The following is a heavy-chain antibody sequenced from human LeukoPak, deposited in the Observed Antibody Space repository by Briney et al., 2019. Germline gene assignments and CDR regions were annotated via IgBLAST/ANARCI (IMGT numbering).Heavy chain of an antibody. Sequence: ASVKVSCKASGYTFTGYYMHWVRQAPGQGLEWMGRINPNSGGTNYAQKFQGRVTMTRDTSISTAYMELSRLRSDDTAVYYCAILPGSSSPFDYWGQGTLVTVSP. CDR2: INPNSGGT. CDR3: AILPGSSSPFDY. D-gene: IGHD6-6*01. J-gene: IGHJ4*02. CDR1: GYTFTGYY. V-gene: IGHV1-2*06.